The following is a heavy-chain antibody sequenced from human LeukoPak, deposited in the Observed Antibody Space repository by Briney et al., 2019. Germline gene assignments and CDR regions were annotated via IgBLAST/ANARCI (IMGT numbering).Heavy chain of an antibody. J-gene: IGHJ4*02. V-gene: IGHV3-74*01. CDR3: ARVYYYDTTGYYY. Sequence: GGSLRLSCAASGFTFSSYSMNWVRQAPGKGLVWVSRVNSDGSSTEYADSVKGRFTISRDNAKNTMYLQMNSLRAEDTAVYYCARVYYYDTTGYYYWGQGTLVTVSS. D-gene: IGHD3-22*01. CDR2: VNSDGSST. CDR1: GFTFSSYS.